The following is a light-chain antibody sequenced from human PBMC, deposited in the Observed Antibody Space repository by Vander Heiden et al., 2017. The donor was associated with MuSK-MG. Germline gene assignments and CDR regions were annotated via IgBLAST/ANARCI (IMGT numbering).Light chain of an antibody. CDR3: QQDNSYSWT. J-gene: IGKJ1*01. CDR1: QSISSW. CDR2: KAS. V-gene: IGKV1-5*03. Sequence: DIQMTQSPSTLSASVGDRVTITCRASQSISSWLAWYQQKPWKAPNLLIYKASSLESGVPSRFSGTGSGTEFTLTISILQPDDFATYYCQQDNSYSWTFGQGTKVEIK.